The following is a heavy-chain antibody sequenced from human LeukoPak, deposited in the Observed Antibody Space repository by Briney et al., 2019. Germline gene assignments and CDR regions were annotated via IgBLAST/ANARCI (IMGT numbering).Heavy chain of an antibody. CDR3: AREGLTVDAFDI. D-gene: IGHD2-21*02. CDR1: GFTFSSYW. Sequence: GGSLRLSCAASGFTFSSYWMNWARQAPGKGLEWVASINHNGNVNYYADSVKGRFTISRDNAKSSLFLQMNSLRVEDTALYYCAREGLTVDAFDIWGPGTVVTVSS. V-gene: IGHV3-7*03. CDR2: INHNGNVN. J-gene: IGHJ3*02.